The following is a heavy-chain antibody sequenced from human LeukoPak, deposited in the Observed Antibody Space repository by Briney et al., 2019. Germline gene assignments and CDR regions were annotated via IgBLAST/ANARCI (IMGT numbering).Heavy chain of an antibody. D-gene: IGHD2-21*02. CDR2: ISSNGGST. V-gene: IGHV3-64*01. CDR3: ASLVTSV. CDR1: VFTFSSYA. J-gene: IGHJ4*02. Sequence: GGSLRLSCAASVFTFSSYAMHWVRQAPGKGLEYVSAISSNGGSTYYANSVKGRFTISRDNSKNTLYLQMGSLRAEDMAVYYCASLVTSVWGQGTLVTVSS.